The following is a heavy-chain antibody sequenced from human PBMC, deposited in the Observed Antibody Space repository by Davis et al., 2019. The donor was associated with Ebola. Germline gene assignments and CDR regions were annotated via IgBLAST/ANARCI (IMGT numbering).Heavy chain of an antibody. Sequence: GSLRLSCTVSGGSISSYYWSWIRQPPGKGLEWIGYIYYSGSTNYNPSLKSRVTVSVDTSKNQFSLKLSSVTAVDTAVYYCARTSYDFWSGYYTGNWFDPWGQGTLVTVSS. CDR3: ARTSYDFWSGYYTGNWFDP. CDR2: IYYSGST. V-gene: IGHV4-59*01. CDR1: GGSISSYY. D-gene: IGHD3-3*01. J-gene: IGHJ5*02.